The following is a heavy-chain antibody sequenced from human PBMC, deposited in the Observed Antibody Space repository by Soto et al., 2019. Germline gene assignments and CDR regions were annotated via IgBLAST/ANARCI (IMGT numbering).Heavy chain of an antibody. D-gene: IGHD6-6*01. CDR2: ISGSGGST. CDR3: AKDQGIAAREAYYYYGMDV. Sequence: PGGSLRLSCAASGFTFSSYAMSWVRQAPGKGLEWVSAISGSGGSTYYADSVKGRFTIPRDNSKNTLYLQMNSLRAEDTAVYYCAKDQGIAAREAYYYYGMDVWGQGTTVTVSS. J-gene: IGHJ6*02. CDR1: GFTFSSYA. V-gene: IGHV3-23*01.